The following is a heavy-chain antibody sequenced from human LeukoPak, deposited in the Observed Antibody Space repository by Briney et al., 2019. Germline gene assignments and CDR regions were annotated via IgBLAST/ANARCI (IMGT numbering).Heavy chain of an antibody. CDR2: ISGSGDDT. Sequence: GGSLRLSCSPSGFTFSRYVMTWVRQAPGEGLEWVSAISGSGDDTYYEDSVKGRFTISRDNSKNTLYLQMNNLRAEDTAVYYCAKKEAMIRGVPYYYDFWGQGTLVTVSS. V-gene: IGHV3-23*01. CDR3: AKKEAMIRGVPYYYDF. CDR1: GFTFSRYV. D-gene: IGHD3-10*01. J-gene: IGHJ4*02.